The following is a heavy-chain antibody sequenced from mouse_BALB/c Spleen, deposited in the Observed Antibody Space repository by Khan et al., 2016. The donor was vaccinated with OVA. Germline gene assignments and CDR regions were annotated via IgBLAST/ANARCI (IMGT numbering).Heavy chain of an antibody. Sequence: EVELVESGAELVKPGASVKLSCTASGFNIKDTYMHWVKQRPEQGLEWIGRIDPANGNTKYDPKFQGKATITADTSSNTAYLQLSSLTSEDTAVYYCAGINAWGQGTTLTVSS. V-gene: IGHV14-3*02. CDR2: IDPANGNT. J-gene: IGHJ2*01. CDR3: AGINA. CDR1: GFNIKDTY.